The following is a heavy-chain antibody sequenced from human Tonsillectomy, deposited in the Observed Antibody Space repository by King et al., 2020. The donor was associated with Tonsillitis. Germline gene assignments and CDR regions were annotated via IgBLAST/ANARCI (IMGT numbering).Heavy chain of an antibody. CDR2: IKQDGSEK. J-gene: IGHJ2*01. CDR1: GFTFSSYW. V-gene: IGHV3-7*01. Sequence: VQLVESGGGLVQPGGSLRLSCAASGFTFSSYWMSWVRQAPGKGLEWVANIKQDGSEKSYVDSVKGRFTISRDNAKNSLYLQINSLRAEGTAVYYCARGGITMVRPYWYFDLWGRGTLAT. D-gene: IGHD3-10*01. CDR3: ARGGITMVRPYWYFDL.